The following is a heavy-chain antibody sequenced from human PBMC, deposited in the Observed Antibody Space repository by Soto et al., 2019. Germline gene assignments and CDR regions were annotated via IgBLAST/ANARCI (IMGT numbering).Heavy chain of an antibody. J-gene: IGHJ4*02. Sequence: EVQLVESGGGLVQPGGSLRLYCAASGFTFSSYDMHWVRQATGKGLEWVSAIGTVGDTFYPDSVKGRFTISRENAKNSLYLQMNSLRAEDTAVYYCARGPTALGIIGTKGYFDYWGQGALVTVSS. V-gene: IGHV3-13*01. CDR2: IGTVGDT. CDR3: ARGPTALGIIGTKGYFDY. CDR1: GFTFSSYD. D-gene: IGHD1-20*01.